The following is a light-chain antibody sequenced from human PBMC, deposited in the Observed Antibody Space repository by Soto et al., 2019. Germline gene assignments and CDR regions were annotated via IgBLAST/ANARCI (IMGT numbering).Light chain of an antibody. CDR2: EAS. V-gene: IGKV1-5*03. Sequence: DIQMTQSPSTLSASVGDRVTITCRASQSISDSLAWYQQKPEKAPKLLIYEASSLKSGVPSRFSGSRSGTEYTLTISSLQPDXFAXXYCQQYNGYWTFGQGTKVEIK. CDR1: QSISDS. J-gene: IGKJ1*01. CDR3: QQYNGYWT.